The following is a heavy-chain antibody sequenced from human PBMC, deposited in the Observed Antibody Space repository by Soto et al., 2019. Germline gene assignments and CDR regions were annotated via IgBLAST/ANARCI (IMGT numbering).Heavy chain of an antibody. J-gene: IGHJ4*02. CDR1: GGSISSGGYY. V-gene: IGHV4-31*03. CDR3: ARGGSREYSGYDYFRPFDY. CDR2: IYYSGST. D-gene: IGHD5-12*01. Sequence: SXTLSLTCTVSGGSISSGGYYWSWIRQQPGKFLEWIGYIYYSGSTYYNPSLKSRVTISVDTSKNQFSLKLSSVTAADTAVYYCARGGSREYSGYDYFRPFDYWGQGTLVTVSS.